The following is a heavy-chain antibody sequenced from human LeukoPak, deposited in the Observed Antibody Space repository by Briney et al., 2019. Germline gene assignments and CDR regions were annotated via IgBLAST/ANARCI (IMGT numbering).Heavy chain of an antibody. CDR3: ARDLAVRAFDI. Sequence: GGSLRLSCTASGFTFSDYYMNWVRQAPGKGLEWVSFISSSFVTITYADSVKGRFTISRDNAENSLYLQMNSLRAEDTAVYYCARDLAVRAFDIWGQGTMVTVSS. V-gene: IGHV3-11*04. CDR1: GFTFSDYY. J-gene: IGHJ3*02. D-gene: IGHD6-19*01. CDR2: ISSSFVTI.